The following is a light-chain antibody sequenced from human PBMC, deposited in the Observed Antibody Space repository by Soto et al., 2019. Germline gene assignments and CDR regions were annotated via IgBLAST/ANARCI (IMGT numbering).Light chain of an antibody. J-gene: IGLJ2*01. Sequence: QSVVIQPPSLSGTPGQRITISCSGSSSNIGTHYVYWYQQVSGSAPKVVIHANHQRPSGVPDRFSGSKSGTSATLAISGLQSEDEAEYYCAVWDDGLNGPGMLFGGVTKLTVL. CDR2: ANH. V-gene: IGLV1-47*02. CDR3: AVWDDGLNGPGML. CDR1: SSNIGTHY.